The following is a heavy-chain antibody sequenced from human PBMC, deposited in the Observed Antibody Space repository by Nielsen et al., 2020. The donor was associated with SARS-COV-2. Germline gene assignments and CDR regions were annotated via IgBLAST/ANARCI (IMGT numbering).Heavy chain of an antibody. D-gene: IGHD3-16*01. CDR2: ISSSSSYI. CDR1: GFTFSSYA. Sequence: GESLKISCAASGFTFSSYAMSWVRQAPGKGLEWVSSISSSSSYIYYADSVKGRFTISRDNAKNSLYLQMNSLRAEDTAVYYCARDGGRVYLDYWGQATLVTVSS. J-gene: IGHJ4*02. V-gene: IGHV3-21*01. CDR3: ARDGGRVYLDY.